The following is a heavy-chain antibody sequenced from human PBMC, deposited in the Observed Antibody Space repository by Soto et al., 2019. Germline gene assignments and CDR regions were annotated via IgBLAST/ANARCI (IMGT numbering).Heavy chain of an antibody. CDR2: INHSGST. V-gene: IGHV4-34*01. J-gene: IGHJ4*02. CDR3: ARPGIAVATYDY. CDR1: GGSFSGYY. D-gene: IGHD6-19*01. Sequence: SETLSLTCAVYGGSFSGYYWSWIRQPPGKGLEWIGEINHSGSTNYNPSLKSRVTISVDTSKNQFSLKLSSVTAADTAVYYCARPGIAVATYDYWGQGTLVTVSS.